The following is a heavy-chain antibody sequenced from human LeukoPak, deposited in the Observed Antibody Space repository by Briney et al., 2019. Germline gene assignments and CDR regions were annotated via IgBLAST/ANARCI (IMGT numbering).Heavy chain of an antibody. J-gene: IGHJ6*03. CDR1: GGTFSSYA. Sequence: ASVKVSCKASGGTFSSYAISWVRQAPGQGLEWMGRIIPIFGTANYAQKFQGRVTITTDESTSTAYMELSSLRSEDTAVYYCASPNYVFWSGYRPVEYYYYYMDVWGKGTTVTVSS. CDR3: ASPNYVFWSGYRPVEYYYYYMDV. V-gene: IGHV1-69*05. CDR2: IIPIFGTA. D-gene: IGHD3-3*01.